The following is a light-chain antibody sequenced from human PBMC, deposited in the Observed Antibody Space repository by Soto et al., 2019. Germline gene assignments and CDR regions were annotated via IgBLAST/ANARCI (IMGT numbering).Light chain of an antibody. V-gene: IGKV1-5*03. CDR3: QHYNSYSEA. CDR2: KAS. Sequence: DLPMTQSASTLSASLGDRVTITSGASQSISSWLAWYQQKPGKAPKLLIYKASTLKSGVPSRFSGSGYGTEFNLTISSLQPDDFATYYCQHYNSYSEAFGQGTKVDIK. CDR1: QSISSW. J-gene: IGKJ1*01.